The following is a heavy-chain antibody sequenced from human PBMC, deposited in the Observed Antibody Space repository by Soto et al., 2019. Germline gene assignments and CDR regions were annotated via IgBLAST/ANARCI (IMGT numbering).Heavy chain of an antibody. CDR2: MYYTGHN. CDR1: GASISTTTYY. Sequence: SDPLSLPYTVSGASISTTTYYWAWVRKPPGKGLECIGYMYYTGHNFYNPVLKSRVYISVDTSIHQFSLTLTSVIAVDTAIYYCSRHGAAVLYYYGMDVWGQGTAVTVSS. V-gene: IGHV4-39*01. CDR3: SRHGAAVLYYYGMDV. J-gene: IGHJ6*02. D-gene: IGHD3-10*01.